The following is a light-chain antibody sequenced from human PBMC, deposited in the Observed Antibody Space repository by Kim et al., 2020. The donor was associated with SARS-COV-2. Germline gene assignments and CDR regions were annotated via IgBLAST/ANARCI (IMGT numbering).Light chain of an antibody. V-gene: IGLV2-14*01. CDR2: EVT. CDR1: SSDVDDYNY. J-gene: IGLJ3*02. CDR3: SSYTSSSCLIV. Sequence: QSALTQPASVSGSPGQSITISCTGTSSDVDDYNYVSWYQQHPGNAPKLMNYEVTKRPSGVSYRFSGFKSGNTASLTISGLQAEDEADYYCSSYTSSSCLIVFGGGTQLTVL.